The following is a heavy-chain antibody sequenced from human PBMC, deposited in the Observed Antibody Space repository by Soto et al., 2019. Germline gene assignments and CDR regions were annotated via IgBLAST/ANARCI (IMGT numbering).Heavy chain of an antibody. CDR1: GYNFAGYW. Sequence: PGESLKISCKGSGYNFAGYWIAWVRQMPGKGLELVGIIYPTDSDTSYRPSFQGQVTISADKSISSAYLQLSSLRASDTAMYYCERGGVSTRTFDYWGQGTPVTVSS. J-gene: IGHJ4*02. CDR2: IYPTDSDT. D-gene: IGHD3-3*01. V-gene: IGHV5-51*01. CDR3: ERGGVSTRTFDY.